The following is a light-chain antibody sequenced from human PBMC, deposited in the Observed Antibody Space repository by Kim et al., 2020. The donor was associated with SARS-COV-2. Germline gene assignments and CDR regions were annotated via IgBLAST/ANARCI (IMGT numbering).Light chain of an antibody. CDR2: TND. Sequence: GQGLTVTCSGSNTNVGSNAITCYKHLPGTAPKLVIYTNDHRPPGVPDRFSGSKSGTSASLAISGLQSEDEAVYFCAVWDDSLTGWVFGGGTKVTVL. CDR1: NTNVGSNA. J-gene: IGLJ3*02. V-gene: IGLV1-44*01. CDR3: AVWDDSLTGWV.